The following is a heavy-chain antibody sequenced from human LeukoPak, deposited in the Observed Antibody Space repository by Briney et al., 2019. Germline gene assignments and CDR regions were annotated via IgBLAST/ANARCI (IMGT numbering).Heavy chain of an antibody. V-gene: IGHV4-38-2*01. CDR1: GYSIGSGYY. Sequence: KPSETLSLTCAVSGYSIGSGYYWGWIRQPPGKGLEWIGSIYYSGSTYYNPSLKSRVTISVDTSKNQFSLKLSSVTAADTAVYYCARYSGSYYSQPFDYWGQGTLVTVSS. J-gene: IGHJ4*02. D-gene: IGHD1-26*01. CDR2: IYYSGST. CDR3: ARYSGSYYSQPFDY.